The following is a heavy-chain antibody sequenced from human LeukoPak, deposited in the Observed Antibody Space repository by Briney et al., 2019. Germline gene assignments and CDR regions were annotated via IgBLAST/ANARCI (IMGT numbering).Heavy chain of an antibody. V-gene: IGHV4-34*01. CDR2: INHSGST. J-gene: IGHJ5*02. CDR3: ARGHTVTTPRFDP. Sequence: PSETLSLTCAVYGGSFSGYYWSWIRQPPGKGLEWIGEINHSGSTNYNPSLKSRVTMSVDTSKNQFSLKLSSVTAADTAVYYCARGHTVTTPRFDPWGQGTLVTVSS. CDR1: GGSFSGYY. D-gene: IGHD4-11*01.